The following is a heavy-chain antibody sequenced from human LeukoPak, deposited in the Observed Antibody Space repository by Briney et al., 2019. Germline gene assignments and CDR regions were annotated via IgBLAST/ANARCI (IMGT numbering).Heavy chain of an antibody. V-gene: IGHV3-20*04. CDR1: GFNSDDYG. D-gene: IGHD3-10*01. J-gene: IGHJ4*02. CDR2: INWNAGST. CDR3: GRGGSGSYGDYFAS. Sequence: GSLRLSCAASGFNSDDYGMSWVRQAPGKGLEWVSGINWNAGSTGYAASVKGRFTISRDSTRNSLYLQMNSLRAEDTTLYYCGRGGSGSYGDYFASWGQGTLVTVSS.